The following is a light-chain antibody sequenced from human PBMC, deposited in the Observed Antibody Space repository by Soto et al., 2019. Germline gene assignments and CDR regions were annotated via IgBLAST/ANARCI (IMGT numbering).Light chain of an antibody. CDR1: SSDVGGYNY. J-gene: IGLJ1*01. CDR2: DVS. Sequence: QSALTQPASVSGSLGQSITISCTGTSSDVGGYNYVSWYQQYPGKAPKLMIYDVSNRPSDISYRFSGSKSGNTASLTISGLQAEDEADYYCNSYTSSSTLVFGPGTKLTVL. V-gene: IGLV2-14*01. CDR3: NSYTSSSTLV.